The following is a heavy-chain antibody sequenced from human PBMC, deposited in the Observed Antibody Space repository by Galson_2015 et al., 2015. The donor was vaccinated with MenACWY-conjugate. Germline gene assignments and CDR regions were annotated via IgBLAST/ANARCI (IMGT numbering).Heavy chain of an antibody. CDR3: AREPTGIAVASPGWFDP. J-gene: IGHJ5*02. CDR1: GFTFSSYW. CDR2: IKQDGSEK. D-gene: IGHD6-19*01. Sequence: SLRLSCAASGFTFSSYWMSWVRQAPGKGLEWVANIKQDGSEKYYVDSVKGRFTISRDNAKNSLYLQMNSLRAEDTAVYYCAREPTGIAVASPGWFDPWGQGTLVTVSS. V-gene: IGHV3-7*03.